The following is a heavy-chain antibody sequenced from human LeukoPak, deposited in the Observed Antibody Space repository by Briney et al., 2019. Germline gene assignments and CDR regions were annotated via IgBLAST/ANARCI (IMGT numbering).Heavy chain of an antibody. V-gene: IGHV4-39*01. D-gene: IGHD3-3*01. CDR3: ARLRFDFWSGYTHPYFDY. J-gene: IGHJ4*02. CDR1: GGSISSSSYS. Sequence: SETLSLTCTVSGGSISSSSYSWGWIRQPPGKGLEWIGSIYYSGTTYYNPSLKSRVTISVDTPKIQFSLKLSSVAATDTAVYFCARLRFDFWSGYTHPYFDYWGQGTLVTVSS. CDR2: IYYSGTT.